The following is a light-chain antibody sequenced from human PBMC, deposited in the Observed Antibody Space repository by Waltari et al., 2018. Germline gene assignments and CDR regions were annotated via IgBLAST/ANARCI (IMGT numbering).Light chain of an antibody. Sequence: EVVMTQSPATLSVSPGERVTLSCRASQRVSSHLAWYQQGPGQAPRLLISGASTRATGIPVRFTGSGSGTEFTLTISSLQSEDSAFYYCQQFNKRPPTFGQGTKVELK. CDR3: QQFNKRPPT. V-gene: IGKV3-15*01. J-gene: IGKJ1*01. CDR2: GAS. CDR1: QRVSSH.